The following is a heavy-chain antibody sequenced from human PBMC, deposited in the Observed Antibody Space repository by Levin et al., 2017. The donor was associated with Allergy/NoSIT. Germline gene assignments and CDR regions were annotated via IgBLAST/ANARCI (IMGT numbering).Heavy chain of an antibody. Sequence: ASVKVSCKASGYTFTSYDINWVRQATGQGLEWMGWMNPNSGNTGYAQKFQGRVTMTRNTSISTAYMELSSLRSEDTAVYYCARGWSSGWYHLNTNYWYFDLWGRGTLVTVSS. CDR3: ARGWSSGWYHLNTNYWYFDL. J-gene: IGHJ2*01. CDR2: MNPNSGNT. V-gene: IGHV1-8*01. CDR1: GYTFTSYD. D-gene: IGHD6-19*01.